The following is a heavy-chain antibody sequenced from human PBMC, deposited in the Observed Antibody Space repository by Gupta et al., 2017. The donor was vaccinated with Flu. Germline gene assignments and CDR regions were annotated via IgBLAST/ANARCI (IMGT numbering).Heavy chain of an antibody. V-gene: IGHV3-7*01. Sequence: EVQLVESGGGLVQPGGSLRLSCGASGFTRRDYWMSWVRQAPGKGPELVANINRDGSVINYMDFVRGRFTISRDNAKNAVYFQMNSLRVDDTAVYYCARDVGSGDYDSWGQGTLVTVSS. J-gene: IGHJ5*01. D-gene: IGHD4-17*01. CDR3: ARDVGSGDYDS. CDR1: GFTRRDYW. CDR2: INRDGSVI.